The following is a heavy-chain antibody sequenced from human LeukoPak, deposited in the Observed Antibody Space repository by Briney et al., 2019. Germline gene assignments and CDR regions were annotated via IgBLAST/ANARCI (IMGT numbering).Heavy chain of an antibody. J-gene: IGHJ3*02. Sequence: ASVKVSCXASGGTFSSYAISWVRQAAGQGLEWMGRIIPIFGTANYAQKFQGRVTITTDESTSTAYMELSSLRSEDTAVYYCARGSGSYYFAFDIWGQGTMVTVSS. D-gene: IGHD1-26*01. V-gene: IGHV1-69*05. CDR2: IIPIFGTA. CDR3: ARGSGSYYFAFDI. CDR1: GGTFSSYA.